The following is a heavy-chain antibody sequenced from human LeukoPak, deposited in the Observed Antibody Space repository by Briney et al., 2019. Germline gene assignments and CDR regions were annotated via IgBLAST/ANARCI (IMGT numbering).Heavy chain of an antibody. CDR2: MSSNSDNT. CDR3: ARDWGSIKVIADY. D-gene: IGHD7-27*01. J-gene: IGHJ4*02. Sequence: ASVKVSCKATGYTXTSYGISLVRQAPGQGLEWMGWMSSNSDNTNYAQKLQGRVTMTTDTSTSTAYMELRSLRSDDTALYFCARDWGSIKVIADYWGQGTLVTVSS. V-gene: IGHV1-18*01. CDR1: GYTXTSYG.